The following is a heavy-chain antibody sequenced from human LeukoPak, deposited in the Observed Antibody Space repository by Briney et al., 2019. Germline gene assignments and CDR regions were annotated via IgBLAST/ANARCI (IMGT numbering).Heavy chain of an antibody. CDR2: IYTSGST. J-gene: IGHJ5*02. CDR1: GGSISSGSYY. V-gene: IGHV4-61*02. Sequence: ASQTLSLTCTVSGGSISSGSYYWSWIRQPAGKGLEWIGRIYTSGSTNYNPSLKSRVTISVDTSKNQFSLKLSSVTAAGTAVYYCAIGGDSPVPEDWFDPWGQGTLVTVSS. D-gene: IGHD2-2*01. CDR3: AIGGDSPVPEDWFDP.